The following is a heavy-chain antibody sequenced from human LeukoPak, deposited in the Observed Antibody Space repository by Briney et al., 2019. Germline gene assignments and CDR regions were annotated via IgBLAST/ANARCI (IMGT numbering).Heavy chain of an antibody. D-gene: IGHD6-13*01. CDR2: ISAYNGNT. CDR1: GYTFTSYG. J-gene: IGHJ5*02. V-gene: IGHV1-18*01. CDR3: ARGPIAAAGTWHNWFDP. Sequence: ASVKVSCKASGYTFTSYGFSWVRQAPGQGLEWMGRISAYNGNTHYAQKLQDRVTMTTDTSTSTAYMELRSLRSDDTAVYYCARGPIAAAGTWHNWFDPWGQGTLVTVSS.